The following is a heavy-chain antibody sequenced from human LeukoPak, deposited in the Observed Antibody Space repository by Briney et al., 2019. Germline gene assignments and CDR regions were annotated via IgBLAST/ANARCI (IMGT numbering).Heavy chain of an antibody. V-gene: IGHV3-30*04. D-gene: IGHD1-26*01. CDR1: GFTFSSFA. CDR2: ISDDGKTK. CDR3: ARDQWDFAY. J-gene: IGHJ4*02. Sequence: GRSLRLSCAASGFTFSSFAMHWVRQAPGMGLEWVAVISDDGKTKHHADSVKGRFTISRDNSKNTLYLQMNSLRLKDTAVYYYARDQWDFAYCGQGTPVTVSS.